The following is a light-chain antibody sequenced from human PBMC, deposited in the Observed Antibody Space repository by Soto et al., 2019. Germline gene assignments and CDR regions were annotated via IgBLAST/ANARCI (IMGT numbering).Light chain of an antibody. CDR2: DVS. CDR1: QNISNY. CDR3: QQRYNWPRT. V-gene: IGKV3-11*01. J-gene: IGKJ1*01. Sequence: PSPLFFSPRIRATPSSVASQNISNYLIWYQQKPGQAPRLLIYDVSNRATGIPARFSGSGSGTDFTLTISSLEPEDFAVYYCQQRYNWPRTFGQGTKVDIK.